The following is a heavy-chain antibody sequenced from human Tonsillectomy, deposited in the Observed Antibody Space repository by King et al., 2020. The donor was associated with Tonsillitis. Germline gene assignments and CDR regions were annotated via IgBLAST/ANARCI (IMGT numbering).Heavy chain of an antibody. CDR2: ISTSGGTI. Sequence: VQLVESGGGLVKPGGSLRLSCAASGFTFTDYYMTWIRQAPGKGLEWVSYISTSGGTIYYADSVKGRFTGSRDNAKNSVYLQMNSLRAEDTAVYYCARDASNRFNYYYYGMDVWGQGTTVSVSS. CDR3: ARDASNRFNYYYYGMDV. CDR1: GFTFTDYY. D-gene: IGHD1/OR15-1a*01. V-gene: IGHV3-11*01. J-gene: IGHJ6*02.